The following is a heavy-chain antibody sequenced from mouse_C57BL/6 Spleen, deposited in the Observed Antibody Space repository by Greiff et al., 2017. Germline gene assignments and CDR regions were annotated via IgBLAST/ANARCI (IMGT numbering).Heavy chain of an antibody. CDR2: IYPGSGST. Sequence: QVQLKQPGAELVKPGASVKMSCKASGYTFTSYWITWVKQRPGQGLEWIGDIYPGSGSTNYNEKFKSKATLTVDTSSSTAYMQLSSLTSEDSAVYYCARRGNISGLYYFDSWGQGTTLTVSS. V-gene: IGHV1-55*01. J-gene: IGHJ2*01. CDR1: GYTFTSYW. D-gene: IGHD3-2*02. CDR3: ARRGNISGLYYFDS.